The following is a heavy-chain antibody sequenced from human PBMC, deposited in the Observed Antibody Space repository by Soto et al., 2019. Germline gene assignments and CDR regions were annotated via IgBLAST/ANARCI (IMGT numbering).Heavy chain of an antibody. Sequence: PSETLSLTCAVSGYSISRGYYCGWIRQPPGKGLEWIGNMHHSGTTYYNPSLKSRVTMSIDTSKNQFSLKLRSVTAADTAVYYCARDLGEYVATVYFDYWGQGTLVTVSS. CDR2: MHHSGTT. CDR3: ARDLGEYVATVYFDY. CDR1: GYSISRGYY. D-gene: IGHD5-12*01. V-gene: IGHV4-38-2*02. J-gene: IGHJ4*02.